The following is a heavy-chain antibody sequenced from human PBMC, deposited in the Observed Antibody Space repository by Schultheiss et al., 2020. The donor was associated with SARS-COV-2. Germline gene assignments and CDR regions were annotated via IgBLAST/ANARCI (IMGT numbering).Heavy chain of an antibody. CDR3: AREGGSSWYLGWFDP. J-gene: IGHJ5*02. CDR1: GFTFSSYS. Sequence: GGSLRLSCAASGFTFSSYSMNWVRQAPGKGLEWVSSISSSSTYIYYADSVKGRFTISRDNAKNSLYLQMNSLRAEDTAVYYCAREGGSSWYLGWFDPWGQGALVTVSS. D-gene: IGHD6-13*01. V-gene: IGHV3-21*01. CDR2: ISSSSTYI.